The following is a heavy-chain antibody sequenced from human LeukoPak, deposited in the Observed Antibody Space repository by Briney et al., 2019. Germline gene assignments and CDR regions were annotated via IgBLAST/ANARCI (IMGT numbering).Heavy chain of an antibody. Sequence: PSETLSLTCAVYGGSFSGYYWSWIRQPAGKGLEWIGRIYTSGSTNYNPSLKSRVTMSVDTSKNQFSLKLSSVTAADTAVYYCARDSDYSNYGRAYFDYWGQGTLVTVSS. CDR1: GGSFSGYY. D-gene: IGHD4-11*01. V-gene: IGHV4-4*07. CDR3: ARDSDYSNYGRAYFDY. CDR2: IYTSGST. J-gene: IGHJ4*02.